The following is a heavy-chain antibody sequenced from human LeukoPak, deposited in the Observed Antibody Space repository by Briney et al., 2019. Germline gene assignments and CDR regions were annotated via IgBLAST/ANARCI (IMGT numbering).Heavy chain of an antibody. CDR2: IYYSGST. D-gene: IGHD4-17*01. CDR1: GGAISSYY. V-gene: IGHV4-59*01. J-gene: IGHJ4*02. CDR3: ARDNRRLRQFDY. Sequence: SETLSLTCTVSGGAISSYYWSWIRQPPGKGLEWIGYIYYSGSTNYNPSLKSRVTISVDTSKNQFSLKLSSVTAADTAVYYCARDNRRLRQFDYWGQGTLVTVSS.